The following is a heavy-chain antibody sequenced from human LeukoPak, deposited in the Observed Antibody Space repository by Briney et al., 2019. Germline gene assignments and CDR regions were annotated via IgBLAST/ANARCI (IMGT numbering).Heavy chain of an antibody. CDR3: VRGTSSSWYGDY. CDR1: GYSFTTYY. J-gene: IGHJ4*02. D-gene: IGHD6-13*01. Sequence: SSVKLSCLARGYSFTTYYMQSLRQPAAQELEWMGMINRTGGTTYYAQKFQGRVTMTGDTSSSTVCMELSSLRFEDTAVYYCVRGTSSSWYGDYWGQGTLVTVSS. CDR2: INRTGGTT. V-gene: IGHV1-46*01.